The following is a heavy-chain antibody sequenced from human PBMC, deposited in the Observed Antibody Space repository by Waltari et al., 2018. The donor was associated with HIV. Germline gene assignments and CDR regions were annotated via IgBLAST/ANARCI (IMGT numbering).Heavy chain of an antibody. D-gene: IGHD2-8*01. CDR1: GGPFSSYV. CDR3: ARGLRNGGNSPDGY. CDR2: IMPMFRTA. J-gene: IGHJ4*02. Sequence: QVQLVQSGAEVRKPGSSVKVSCKVSGGPFSSYVFNLVRQAPGQGLAWVGGIMPMFRTANYAQWVQDRVTITADESTSTVYVEVSSLRSDDTAVYYCARGLRNGGNSPDGYWGQGTLVTVSS. V-gene: IGHV1-69*12.